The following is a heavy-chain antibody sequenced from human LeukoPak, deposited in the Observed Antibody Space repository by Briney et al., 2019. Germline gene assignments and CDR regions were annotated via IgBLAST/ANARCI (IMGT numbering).Heavy chain of an antibody. CDR1: GYTFTGYY. J-gene: IGHJ3*02. D-gene: IGHD3-22*01. V-gene: IGHV1-2*02. CDR2: INPNSGGT. CDR3: ARTYYYDSSGYFNDAFDI. Sequence: GASVKVSCKASGYTFTGYYMHWVRQAPGQGLEWMGWINPNSGGTNYAQKFQGRVTMTRDTSISTAYMELSRLRSDDTAVYYCARTYYYDSSGYFNDAFDIWGQGTMDTVSS.